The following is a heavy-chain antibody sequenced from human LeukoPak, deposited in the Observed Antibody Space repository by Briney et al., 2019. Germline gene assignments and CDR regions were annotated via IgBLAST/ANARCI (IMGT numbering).Heavy chain of an antibody. Sequence: ASVKVSCKASGYTLTGYYMHSVRQAPGQGLEWMGWINPNSGVTNSVQKFQGWVTIPRDTSISTAYMELSRLRSDDTAVYYCARDLGGTMVRGVTANYGMDVWGKGTTVTVSS. D-gene: IGHD3-10*01. V-gene: IGHV1-2*04. CDR1: GYTLTGYY. CDR2: INPNSGVT. CDR3: ARDLGGTMVRGVTANYGMDV. J-gene: IGHJ6*04.